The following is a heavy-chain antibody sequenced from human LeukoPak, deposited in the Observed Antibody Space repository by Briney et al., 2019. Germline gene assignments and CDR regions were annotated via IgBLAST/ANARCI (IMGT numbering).Heavy chain of an antibody. V-gene: IGHV4-31*03. J-gene: IGHJ4*02. D-gene: IGHD6-6*01. CDR3: ARDLSSSPHFDY. Sequence: SQTLSLTCTVSGGSISSGGYYWSWIRQHPGKGLEWIGYIYYSGSTYYNPSLKSRVTISVDTSKNQFSLKLSSVTAADTAVYYCARDLSSSPHFDYWGQGTLVTVSS. CDR1: GGSISSGGYY. CDR2: IYYSGST.